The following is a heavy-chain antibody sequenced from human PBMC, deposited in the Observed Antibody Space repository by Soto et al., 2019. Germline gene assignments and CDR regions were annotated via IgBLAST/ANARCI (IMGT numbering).Heavy chain of an antibody. CDR1: GIMSSGYG. V-gene: IGHV1-69*06. D-gene: IGHD1-1*01. J-gene: IGHJ4*02. Sequence: QEQVVQSGPAMKEPGSSVKVSCRASGIMSSGYGFSWVRQAPGQGLEWVGMINPIFDSTHFAQNLKGRVSLCVNKTTETAYLEVTSLRLEDTAIYFCATMKRARLDSWGRGTVVTVSS. CDR3: ATMKRARLDS. CDR2: INPIFDST.